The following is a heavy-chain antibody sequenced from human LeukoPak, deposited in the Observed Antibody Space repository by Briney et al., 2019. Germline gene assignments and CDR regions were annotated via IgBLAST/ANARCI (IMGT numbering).Heavy chain of an antibody. CDR1: GYTFTGYY. D-gene: IGHD3-9*01. CDR3: ARKPNKDILTGYYVYAFDI. V-gene: IGHV1-2*02. J-gene: IGHJ3*02. Sequence: ASVKVSCKASGYTFTGYYVHWVRQAPGQGLEWMGWINPNSGGTNYAQKFQGRVTMTRDTSISTAYMELSRLRSDDTAVYYCARKPNKDILTGYYVYAFDIWGQGTMVTVSS. CDR2: INPNSGGT.